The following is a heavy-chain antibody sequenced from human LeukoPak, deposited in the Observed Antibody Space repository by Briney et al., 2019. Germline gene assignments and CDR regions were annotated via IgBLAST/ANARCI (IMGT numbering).Heavy chain of an antibody. CDR3: ARELYYYDSSGYSI. CDR2: INPNSGGT. Sequence: ASVKVSCKASGYTFTGYYMHWVRQAPGQGLEWMGWINPNSGGTNYAQKFQGRVTMTRDTSISTAYMELSRLRSDDTAVYYCARELYYYDSSGYSIWGQGTMVTVS. V-gene: IGHV1-2*02. CDR1: GYTFTGYY. D-gene: IGHD3-22*01. J-gene: IGHJ3*02.